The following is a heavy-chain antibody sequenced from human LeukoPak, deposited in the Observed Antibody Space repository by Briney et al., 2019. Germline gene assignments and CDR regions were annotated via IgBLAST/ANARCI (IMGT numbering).Heavy chain of an antibody. CDR3: ARVTYYYDSSGYSNVKLAFDI. V-gene: IGHV4-39*01. CDR1: GGSISSSSYY. D-gene: IGHD3-22*01. CDR2: IYYSGST. J-gene: IGHJ3*02. Sequence: PSETLSLTCTVSGGSISSSSYYWGWIRQPPGKGLEWIGSIYYSGSTYYNPSLKSRVTISVDTSKNQFSLKLSSVTAADTAVYYCARVTYYYDSSGYSNVKLAFDIWGQGTMVTVSS.